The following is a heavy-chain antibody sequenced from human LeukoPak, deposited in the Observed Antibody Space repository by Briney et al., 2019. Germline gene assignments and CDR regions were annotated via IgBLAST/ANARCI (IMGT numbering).Heavy chain of an antibody. D-gene: IGHD5-12*01. Sequence: GASVKVSCKASGGTFSSYAISWVRQAPGQGLEWMGGIIPIFGTANYAQKFQGRVTITADESTSTAYMELSSLRSEDTAVYYCARGFKRGYSGYAFDYWGQGTLVTVSS. CDR1: GGTFSSYA. CDR2: IIPIFGTA. J-gene: IGHJ4*02. CDR3: ARGFKRGYSGYAFDY. V-gene: IGHV1-69*13.